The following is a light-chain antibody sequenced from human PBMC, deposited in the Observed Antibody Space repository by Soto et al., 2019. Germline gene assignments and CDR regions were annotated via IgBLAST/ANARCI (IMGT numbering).Light chain of an antibody. CDR3: QQLRSYPST. CDR2: AAS. Sequence: IQVTQSPSSLSASVGDRVTITCRASQDISSYLAWYQQKPWKAPTLLIYAASTLQSGVPSRFSGSGFGTDFTLTISSLQAEDFASYYCQQLRSYPSTFGGGTKVEIK. V-gene: IGKV1-9*01. J-gene: IGKJ4*01. CDR1: QDISSY.